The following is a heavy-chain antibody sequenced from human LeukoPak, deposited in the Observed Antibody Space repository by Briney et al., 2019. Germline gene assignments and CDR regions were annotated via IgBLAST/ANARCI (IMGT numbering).Heavy chain of an antibody. CDR3: ARHLGRWLPQTRPFFDY. Sequence: SETLSLTCTVSGGSISSYYWSWIRQPPGKGLEWIGYIYYSGSTNHNPSLKSRVTISVDTSKNQFSLKLSSVTAADTAVYYCARHLGRWLPQTRPFFDYWGQGTLVTVSS. V-gene: IGHV4-59*08. J-gene: IGHJ4*02. D-gene: IGHD5-24*01. CDR2: IYYSGST. CDR1: GGSISSYY.